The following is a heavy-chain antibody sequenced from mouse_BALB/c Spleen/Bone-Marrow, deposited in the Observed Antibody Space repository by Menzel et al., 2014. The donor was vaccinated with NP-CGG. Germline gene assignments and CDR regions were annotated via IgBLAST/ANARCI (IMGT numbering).Heavy chain of an antibody. Sequence: LEGSGLNLSPPSLCLMPTYTFYGFSLTSYGVHWVRQPPGKGLEWLGIVGAGGSTNYNSALMSRLSISKDNSKSQVFLKMNSLQTDDTAMYYCARDSYYYGSSLWYFDVWDA. J-gene: IGHJ1*01. CDR3: ARDSYYYGSSLWYFDV. CDR1: GFSLTSYG. V-gene: IGHV2-9*02. D-gene: IGHD1-1*01. CDR2: VGAGGST.